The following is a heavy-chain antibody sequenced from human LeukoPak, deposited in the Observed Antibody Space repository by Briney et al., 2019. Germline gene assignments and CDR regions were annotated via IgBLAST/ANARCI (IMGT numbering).Heavy chain of an antibody. Sequence: MPGGSLRLSCAASGFTFSSYSMNWVRQAPGKGLEWVSSISSSSSYIYYADSVKGRFTISRDNAKNSLYLQMNSLRAEDTAVYYCATHEKTRGGATRYFDYWGQGTLVTVSS. V-gene: IGHV3-21*01. CDR1: GFTFSSYS. CDR2: ISSSSSYI. J-gene: IGHJ4*02. CDR3: ATHEKTRGGATRYFDY. D-gene: IGHD1-26*01.